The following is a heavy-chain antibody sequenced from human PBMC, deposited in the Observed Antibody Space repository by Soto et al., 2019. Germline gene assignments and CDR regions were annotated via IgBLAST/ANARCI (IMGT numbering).Heavy chain of an antibody. CDR2: IIPVFDKA. CDR3: ARLRRDWGDAFDL. CDR1: GGPFGSSA. J-gene: IGHJ3*01. Sequence: HVQLVQSGADVKKPGSSVKVSCQTSGGPFGSSAISWVRQTPAQGLEWMGEIIPVFDKANYAQTFQGRLTITADEPTGTVFMQLSSLRSEDTAVYFCARLRRDWGDAFDLWGLGTFVTVSS. D-gene: IGHD3-16*01. V-gene: IGHV1-69*01.